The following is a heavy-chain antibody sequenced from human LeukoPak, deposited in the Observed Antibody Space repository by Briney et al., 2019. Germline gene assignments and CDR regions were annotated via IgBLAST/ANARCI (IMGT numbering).Heavy chain of an antibody. V-gene: IGHV4-30-4*01. J-gene: IGHJ4*02. CDR3: ARLVGYYSRGSCYHFDY. CDR1: GGSISSGDDY. D-gene: IGHD2-15*01. Sequence: SQTLSLTCTVSGGSISSGDDYWSWIRQPPGKGLEWIGYIYYSGTTYYNPSLKSRASISVDTSKNQFSLKLSSVTAADTAVYFCARLVGYYSRGSCYHFDYWGQGSLVAVSS. CDR2: IYYSGTT.